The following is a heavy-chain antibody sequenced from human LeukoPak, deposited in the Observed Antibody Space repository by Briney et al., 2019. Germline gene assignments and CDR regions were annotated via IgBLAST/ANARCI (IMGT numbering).Heavy chain of an antibody. CDR3: AKDTGYHYDSSGYSNRGFDY. CDR1: GFTFDDNA. CDR2: ISWNSGSI. D-gene: IGHD3-22*01. Sequence: GGSLRLSCAASGFTFDDNAMHWVRQAPGKGLEWVSGISWNSGSIGYADSVKGRFTISRDNAKNSLYLQMNSLRAEDTALYYCAKDTGYHYDSSGYSNRGFDYWGQGTLVTVSS. V-gene: IGHV3-9*01. J-gene: IGHJ4*02.